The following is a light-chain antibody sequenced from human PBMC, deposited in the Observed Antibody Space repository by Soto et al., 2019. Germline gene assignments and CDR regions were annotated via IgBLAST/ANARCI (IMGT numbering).Light chain of an antibody. CDR2: EGS. CDR1: SSDIGSYSL. V-gene: IGLV2-23*01. Sequence: QSALTQPASMSGSPGQSITISCTGTSSDIGSYSLVSWYQQHPGKAPKLMIYEGSKRPSGVSNRFSGSKSGNTASLTISGLQAEDEGDYYCCSYAGRSTYVFGTGTKVTVL. J-gene: IGLJ1*01. CDR3: CSYAGRSTYV.